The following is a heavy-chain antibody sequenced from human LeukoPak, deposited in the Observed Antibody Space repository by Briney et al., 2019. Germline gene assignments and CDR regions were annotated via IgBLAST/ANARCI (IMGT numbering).Heavy chain of an antibody. CDR3: ARYQLTGYFDY. D-gene: IGHD7-27*01. J-gene: IGHJ4*02. CDR1: GFTVSSNY. V-gene: IGHV3-53*01. CDR2: IYSGGST. Sequence: PGGSLRLSCAASGFTVSSNYMSWARQAPGKGLEWVSVIYSGGSTYYADSVKGRFTISRDNSKNTLYLQMNSLRAEDTAVYYCARYQLTGYFDYWGQGTLVTVSS.